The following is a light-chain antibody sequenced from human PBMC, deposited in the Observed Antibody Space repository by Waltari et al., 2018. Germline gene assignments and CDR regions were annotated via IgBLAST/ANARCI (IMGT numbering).Light chain of an antibody. V-gene: IGKV1-39*01. Sequence: DIQMTQSPSSLSASVGDRVTITCRASKSIATRLNWYQQKPGKAPKVLIYDASTLQSGVPSRFSGSASGTDFTLTISSLQPEDSASYFCQQSSRLPYTFGQGTKLEMK. CDR1: KSIATR. CDR2: DAS. CDR3: QQSSRLPYT. J-gene: IGKJ2*01.